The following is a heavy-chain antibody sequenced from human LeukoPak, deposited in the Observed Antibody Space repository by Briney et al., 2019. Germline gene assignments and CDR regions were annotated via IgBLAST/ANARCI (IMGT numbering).Heavy chain of an antibody. CDR1: GYTFTDYS. D-gene: IGHD2-15*01. V-gene: IGHV1-2*02. J-gene: IGHJ3*02. CDR2: INPSSGGT. Sequence: ASVKVSCKASGYTFTDYSMHWVRQAPGQGLEWMGWINPSSGGTNYAQKFQGRVTVTRDTSINTAYMELRRLRSDDTAVYYCARGGVVVLGVMDIWGQGTVVTVSS. CDR3: ARGGVVVLGVMDI.